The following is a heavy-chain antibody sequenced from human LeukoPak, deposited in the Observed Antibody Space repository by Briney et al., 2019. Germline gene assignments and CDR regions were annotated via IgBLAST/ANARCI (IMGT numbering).Heavy chain of an antibody. CDR3: ARDHGAIALTNYLDY. J-gene: IGHJ4*02. D-gene: IGHD1-1*01. Sequence: GGSLRLSCAASGFTFDDYGMSWVRPAPGKGLEWVSNINRNGGNTAYADSVKGRFTISRDNAKNSLYLQMNSLRAEDTALYYCARDHGAIALTNYLDYWGQGTLVTVPS. CDR2: INRNGGNT. V-gene: IGHV3-20*04. CDR1: GFTFDDYG.